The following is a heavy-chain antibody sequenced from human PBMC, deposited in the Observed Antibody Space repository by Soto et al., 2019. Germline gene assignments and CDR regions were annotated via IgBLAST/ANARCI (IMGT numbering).Heavy chain of an antibody. J-gene: IGHJ4*02. Sequence: EVQLVESGGVVVQPGGSLRLSCAASGFTFEEYTMHWVRQTPGKGLEWVSLISYDGGSTHYVDSVKGRFTISRDNSKSSLYLQMSSLRTEDTALYYCATAPVRQSWNDGLGYWGQGTLVTVSS. CDR1: GFTFEEYT. V-gene: IGHV3-43*01. CDR3: ATAPVRQSWNDGLGY. D-gene: IGHD1-1*01. CDR2: ISYDGGST.